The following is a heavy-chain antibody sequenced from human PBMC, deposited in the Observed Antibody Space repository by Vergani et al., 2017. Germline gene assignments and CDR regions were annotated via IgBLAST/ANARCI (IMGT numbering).Heavy chain of an antibody. CDR1: GFTFSSYS. CDR3: ARGWRGRWLQLPY. J-gene: IGHJ4*02. Sequence: VQLVESGGGLVQPGGSLRLSCAASGFTFSSYSMNWVRQAPGKGLEWVSYISSSSSTIYYADSVKGRFTISRDNAKNSLYLQMNSLRAEDTAVYYCARGWRGRWLQLPYWGQGTLVTVSS. V-gene: IGHV3-48*04. D-gene: IGHD5-24*01. CDR2: ISSSSSTI.